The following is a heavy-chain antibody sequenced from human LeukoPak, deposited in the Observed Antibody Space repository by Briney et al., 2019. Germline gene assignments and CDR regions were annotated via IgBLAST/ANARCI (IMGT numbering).Heavy chain of an antibody. D-gene: IGHD3/OR15-3a*01. J-gene: IGHJ4*02. CDR1: GGSISSGGYS. CDR2: IYYTGNT. V-gene: IGHV4-30-2*03. Sequence: PSETLSLTCAVSGGSISSGGYSWSWIRQPPGKGLEWIGSIYYTGNTYYNASLKSRVTISIDTSKNQISLRLTSVTATDTAMYYCARQTGSGLFTLPGGQGTLVTVSS. CDR3: ARQTGSGLFTLP.